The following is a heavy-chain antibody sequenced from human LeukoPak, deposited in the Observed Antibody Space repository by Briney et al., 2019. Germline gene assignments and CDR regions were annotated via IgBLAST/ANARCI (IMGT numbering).Heavy chain of an antibody. CDR2: INSDGSST. Sequence: GGSLRLSCAASGFTFSSYWMHWVRQAPGKGLVWVSRINSDGSSTSYADSVKGRFTISRDNAKNTLYLQMNSLRAEDTAVYYCAREFEYSSSSFNYYYYYGMDVWGQGTTVTVSS. V-gene: IGHV3-74*01. J-gene: IGHJ6*02. D-gene: IGHD6-6*01. CDR1: GFTFSSYW. CDR3: AREFEYSSSSFNYYYYYGMDV.